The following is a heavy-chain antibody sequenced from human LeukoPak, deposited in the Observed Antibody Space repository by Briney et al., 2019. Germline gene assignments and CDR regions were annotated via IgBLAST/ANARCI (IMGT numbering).Heavy chain of an antibody. CDR1: GYTFTSYG. V-gene: IGHV1-18*01. Sequence: ASVKVSCKASGYTFTSYGISWVRQAPGQGLEWMGWISAYNGNTNYARKLQGRVTMTTDTSTSTAYMELRSLRSDDTAVYYCARPIVAAGSNWFDPWGRGTLVTVSS. J-gene: IGHJ5*02. CDR3: ARPIVAAGSNWFDP. CDR2: ISAYNGNT. D-gene: IGHD6-13*01.